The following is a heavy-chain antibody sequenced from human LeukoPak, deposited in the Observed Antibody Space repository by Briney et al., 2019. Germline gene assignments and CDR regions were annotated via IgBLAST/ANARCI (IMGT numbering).Heavy chain of an antibody. CDR3: ARASRSGYSDY. CDR2: ISSSSSTI. J-gene: IGHJ4*02. CDR1: GFTFSSHS. D-gene: IGHD3-22*01. V-gene: IGHV3-48*01. Sequence: GGSLRLSCAASGFTFSSHSMNWVRQAPGKGLEWVSYISSSSSTIYYADSVKGRFTISRDNAKNSLYLQMNSLRAEDTAVYYCARASRSGYSDYWGQGTLVTVSS.